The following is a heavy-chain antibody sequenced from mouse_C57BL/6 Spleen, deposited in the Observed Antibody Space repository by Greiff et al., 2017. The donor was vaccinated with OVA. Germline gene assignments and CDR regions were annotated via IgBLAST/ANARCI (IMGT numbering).Heavy chain of an antibody. V-gene: IGHV1-39*01. CDR3: ARMGLRPLSMDY. CDR2: ISRNYGTT. Sequence: VQLQQSGPELVKPGASVKISCKASGYSFTDYNMHWVKQSNGKSLEWIGVISRNYGTTSYNHTFKGKATLTVDQSSSTAYMQLNSLISDDTAVYYCARMGLRPLSMDYWGQGTSVTVSS. J-gene: IGHJ4*01. CDR1: GYSFTDYN. D-gene: IGHD3-2*02.